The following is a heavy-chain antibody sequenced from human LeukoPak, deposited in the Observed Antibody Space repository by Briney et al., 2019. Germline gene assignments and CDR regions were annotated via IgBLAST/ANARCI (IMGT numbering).Heavy chain of an antibody. V-gene: IGHV3-23*01. CDR2: ISSTDAGT. D-gene: IGHD2-21*01. CDR3: AKAPVTSCRGAYCYPFDY. J-gene: IGHJ4*02. CDR1: VFSLSSYA. Sequence: PGGSLRLSCAASVFSLSSYAMCWVRQAPGKGLEWVSAISSTDAGTYHADSVRGRFTISRDSSKNTLYLQMNSLRAEDAAVYYCAKAPVTSCRGAYCYPFDYWGQGTLVTVSS.